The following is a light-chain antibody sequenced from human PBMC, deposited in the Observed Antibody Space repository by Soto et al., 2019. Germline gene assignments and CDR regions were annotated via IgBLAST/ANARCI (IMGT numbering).Light chain of an antibody. CDR1: QSLSSRN. Sequence: VFARCPGTRTWAPGGRGAVFCGASQSLSSRNLAWYQQKPGQAPRPLIYGVSSRATGIPDRSSGSGSGPAFTLTISTLPPEDVPFYYCQQYDSSPRTFGQGTQLDIK. CDR2: GVS. V-gene: IGKV3-20*01. J-gene: IGKJ1*01. CDR3: QQYDSSPRT.